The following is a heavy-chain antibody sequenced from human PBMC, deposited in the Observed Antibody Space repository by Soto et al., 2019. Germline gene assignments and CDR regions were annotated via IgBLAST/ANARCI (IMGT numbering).Heavy chain of an antibody. CDR1: GFTSSSYV. CDR3: ARGVFYYYGSGGYSPDY. CDR2: ISFDGSKK. V-gene: IGHV3-30-3*01. J-gene: IGHJ4*02. Sequence: LXLSCGGSGFTSSSYVMHWVRQAPGKGLEWVALISFDGSKKNYADSVKGRFTISRDNSKNMMYLQMNSLRPEDTAVYYCARGVFYYYGSGGYSPDYWGQGTLVTVSS. D-gene: IGHD3-22*01.